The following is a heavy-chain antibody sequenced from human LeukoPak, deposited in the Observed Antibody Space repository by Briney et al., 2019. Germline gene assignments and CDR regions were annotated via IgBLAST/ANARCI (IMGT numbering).Heavy chain of an antibody. D-gene: IGHD1-26*01. V-gene: IGHV3-66*01. J-gene: IGHJ4*02. CDR3: ARDNKGAALDY. Sequence: PGGSLRLSCAASGFTFSDYYMSWVRQAPGKGLEWVSVIYSGGSTYYADSVKDRFTISRESSKNTLYLQMDSLRVEDAAVYYCARDNKGAALDYWGQGTLVTVSS. CDR1: GFTFSDYY. CDR2: IYSGGST.